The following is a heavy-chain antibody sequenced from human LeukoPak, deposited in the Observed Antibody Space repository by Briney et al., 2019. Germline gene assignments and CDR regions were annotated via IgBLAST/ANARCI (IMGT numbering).Heavy chain of an antibody. Sequence: PGGSLGLSCAASGFTFSSYWMSWVRQAPGKGLGWVANIKQDGSEKYYVDSVKGRFTISRDNAKNSLYLQMNSLRAEDTAVYYCARDGRGSSSCDYWGQGTLVTVSS. CDR1: GFTFSSYW. J-gene: IGHJ4*02. CDR3: ARDGRGSSSCDY. CDR2: IKQDGSEK. D-gene: IGHD6-13*01. V-gene: IGHV3-7*01.